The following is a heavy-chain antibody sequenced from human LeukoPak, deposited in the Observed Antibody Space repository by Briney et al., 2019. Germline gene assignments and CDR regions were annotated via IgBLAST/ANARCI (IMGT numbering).Heavy chain of an antibody. CDR1: GGSFSGYY. J-gene: IGHJ4*02. V-gene: IGHV4-34*01. Sequence: SETLSLTCAVYGGSFSGYYWSWIRQPPGKGLEWIGEINHSGSTNYNPSLKSRVTVSVDTSKNQFSLKLSSVTAADTAVYYCASYYYDSSGYYSGYWGQGTLVTVSS. CDR3: ASYYYDSSGYYSGY. CDR2: INHSGST. D-gene: IGHD3-22*01.